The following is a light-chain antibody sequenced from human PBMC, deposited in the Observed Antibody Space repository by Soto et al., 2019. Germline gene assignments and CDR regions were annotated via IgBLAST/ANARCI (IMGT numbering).Light chain of an antibody. J-gene: IGKJ5*01. V-gene: IGKV1-39*01. Sequence: DIQMTQSPSSLSASVGDRVTSTCRASQTISNYLNWYQQRPGKAPKLLIYAASSLQSGVPSRFSGSGSGTDFTLTITSLQFEDFATYYCQQTYGPPITFGQGTRLEIK. CDR2: AAS. CDR3: QQTYGPPIT. CDR1: QTISNY.